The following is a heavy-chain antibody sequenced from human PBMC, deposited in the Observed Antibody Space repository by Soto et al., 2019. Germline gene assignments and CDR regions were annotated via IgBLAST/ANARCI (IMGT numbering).Heavy chain of an antibody. CDR2: INPGYPGGRST. Sequence: QVQLVQSGAEVKKPGASVKVSSKASGYTLTTFFMHWVRQAPGQGLEWMGVINPGYPGGRSTTYAQKSQSRVTMTTDTTTSTVYMELSRLRSDDTAVYYCAREAIVAGATAGMDVWGQGTTVTVSS. CDR1: GYTLTTFF. D-gene: IGHD1-26*01. V-gene: IGHV1-46*01. J-gene: IGHJ6*02. CDR3: AREAIVAGATAGMDV.